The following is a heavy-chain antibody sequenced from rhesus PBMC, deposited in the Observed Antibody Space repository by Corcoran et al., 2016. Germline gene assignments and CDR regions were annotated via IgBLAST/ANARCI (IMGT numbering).Heavy chain of an antibody. V-gene: IGHV4-99*01. Sequence: QVQLQESGPGLVKPSETLSLTCAVSGYSISSGHYWGWIRQPPGKGLEYIGYISGSGGSTSYNPSLKSRVTISKDTSKNQFSLKLSSVTAADTAVYYCARLAAAGSIFDYWGQGVLVTVSS. CDR3: ARLAAAGSIFDY. CDR1: GYSISSGHY. D-gene: IGHD6-31*01. CDR2: ISGSGGST. J-gene: IGHJ4*01.